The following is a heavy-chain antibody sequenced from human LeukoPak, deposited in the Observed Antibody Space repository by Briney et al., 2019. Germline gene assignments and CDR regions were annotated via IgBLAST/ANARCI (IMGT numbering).Heavy chain of an antibody. CDR3: ARALPDASLDV. CDR2: INRSGST. D-gene: IGHD2-2*01. Sequence: TSETLSLTCAVYGGSFSGYYWSWIRQPPGKGLEWIGEINRSGSTNYNPSLKSRVTISVDTSKNQFSLKLSSVTAADTAVYYCARALPDASLDVWGQGTTVTVSS. V-gene: IGHV4-34*01. J-gene: IGHJ6*02. CDR1: GGSFSGYY.